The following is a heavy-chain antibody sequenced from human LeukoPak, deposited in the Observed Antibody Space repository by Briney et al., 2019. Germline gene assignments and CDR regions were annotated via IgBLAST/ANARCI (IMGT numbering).Heavy chain of an antibody. V-gene: IGHV3-7*01. CDR1: GFTFSSYG. D-gene: IGHD6-6*01. CDR3: VRDEGPGSSSYYYYMDV. J-gene: IGHJ6*03. Sequence: PGGSLRLSCAASGFTFSSYGMHWVRQAPGKGLEWVANIKQDGSEKYYVDSVKGRFTISRDNAKNSLYLQMNSLRAEDTAVYYCVRDEGPGSSSYYYYMDVWGKGTTVTVSS. CDR2: IKQDGSEK.